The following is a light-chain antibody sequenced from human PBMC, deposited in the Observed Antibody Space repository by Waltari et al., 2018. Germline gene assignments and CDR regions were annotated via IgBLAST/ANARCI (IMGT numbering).Light chain of an antibody. CDR3: AAWDDTLSGVV. Sequence: QSVVTQPPSASGTPGQTVTISCFGSISNIGSNSVNWYQHLPGTAPRLLIYRSNERPSSVPDRFSGSKSGSSASLAISGLQSEDEADYYCAAWDDTLSGVVFGGGTKLTVL. V-gene: IGLV1-44*01. J-gene: IGLJ2*01. CDR1: ISNIGSNS. CDR2: RSN.